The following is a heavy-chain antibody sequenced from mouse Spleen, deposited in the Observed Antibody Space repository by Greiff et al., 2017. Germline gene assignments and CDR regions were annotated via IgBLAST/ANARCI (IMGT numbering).Heavy chain of an antibody. D-gene: IGHD2-10*01. CDR3: TRSYYGNYGFAY. CDR1: GYTFTDYE. CDR2: IDPETGGT. Sequence: VQLQQSGAELVRPGASVTLSCKASGYTFTDYEMHWVKQTPVHGLEWIGAIDPETGGTAYNQKFKGKAILTADKSSSTAYMELRSLTSEDSAVYYCTRSYYGNYGFAYWGQGTLVTVSA. V-gene: IGHV1-15*01. J-gene: IGHJ3*01.